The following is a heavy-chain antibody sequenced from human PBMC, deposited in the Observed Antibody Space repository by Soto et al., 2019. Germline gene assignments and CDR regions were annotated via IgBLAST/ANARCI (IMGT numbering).Heavy chain of an antibody. J-gene: IGHJ3*02. D-gene: IGHD2-21*02. CDR2: IYRGGTT. Sequence: EVQLVESGGDLVQLGGSLRLSCVASGFSVNSGYMNWVRQAPGKGPQWVSVIYRGGTTYQPDSVKGRFTISRDDSKNALYLQMNSLRPEDTAVYYCARANDFNAFDIWGPGTMVTVSS. V-gene: IGHV3-53*04. CDR1: GFSVNSGY. CDR3: ARANDFNAFDI.